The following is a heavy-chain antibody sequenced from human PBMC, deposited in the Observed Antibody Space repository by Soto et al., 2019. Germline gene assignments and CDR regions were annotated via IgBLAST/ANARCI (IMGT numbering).Heavy chain of an antibody. V-gene: IGHV4-59*08. D-gene: IGHD4-4*01. CDR1: GCSISSYY. CDR3: ARRYSPGFDY. J-gene: IGHJ4*02. Sequence: PSENLSLTCTVSGCSISSYYWSWIRQPPGKGLEWIGYIYYSGSTNYNPSLKSRVTISVDTSKNQFSLKLSSVTAADTAVYYCARRYSPGFDYWGQGTLVTVSS. CDR2: IYYSGST.